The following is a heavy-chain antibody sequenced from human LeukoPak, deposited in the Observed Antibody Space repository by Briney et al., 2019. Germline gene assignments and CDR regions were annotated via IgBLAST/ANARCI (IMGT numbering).Heavy chain of an antibody. V-gene: IGHV5-51*01. D-gene: IGHD2-2*01. J-gene: IGHJ4*02. Sequence: GESLKISCKGSGYSFTSYWIGWVRQIPGKGLEWMGSIYPGDSDTRHSPSFQGQVTTSGDKSISTAYLQWSSLKASDTAMYYCARPPYCSSTSSSTNYFDYWGQGTLVTVSS. CDR3: ARPPYCSSTSSSTNYFDY. CDR1: GYSFTSYW. CDR2: IYPGDSDT.